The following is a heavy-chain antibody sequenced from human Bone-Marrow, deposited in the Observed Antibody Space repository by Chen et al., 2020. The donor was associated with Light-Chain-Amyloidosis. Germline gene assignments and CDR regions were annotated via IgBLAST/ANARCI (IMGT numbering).Heavy chain of an antibody. J-gene: IGHJ3*01. D-gene: IGHD2-2*01. CDR2: ISSRSSFI. CDR3: ARGVILGYCNATSCYDDAFDV. V-gene: IGHV3-21*01. Sequence: ELQLVESGGGLVKPGGSLRLSCAASGFTFNSYTMNWVRQAPGRGLEFVASISSRSSFIYHLDSVKGRFTISRDNAKNSLYLQMNSLRLEDTAVYYCARGVILGYCNATSCYDDAFDVWGQGTKVTVSS. CDR1: GFTFNSYT.